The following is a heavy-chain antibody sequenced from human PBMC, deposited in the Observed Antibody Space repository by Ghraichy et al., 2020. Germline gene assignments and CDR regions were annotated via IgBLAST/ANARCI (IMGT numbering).Heavy chain of an antibody. CDR1: GFTFSIYW. CDR3: ARDLVTGVDWFDP. J-gene: IGHJ5*02. V-gene: IGHV3-7*03. CDR2: IKQDGSEK. D-gene: IGHD1-14*01. Sequence: GGSLRLSCAASGFTFSIYWMTWVRQAPGKGLEWVANIKQDGSEKYYVDSVKGRFTISRDNAKNSLYLQMNSLRAEDTAVYYCARDLVTGVDWFDPWGQGTLSPSPQ.